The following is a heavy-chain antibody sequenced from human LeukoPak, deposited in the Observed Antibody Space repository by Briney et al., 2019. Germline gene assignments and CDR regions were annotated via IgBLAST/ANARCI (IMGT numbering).Heavy chain of an antibody. CDR3: AKGRGTTVTSAANY. Sequence: PGVSLRLSCAASGFTFSSYAMSWVRQAPGKGLEWVSSIGGSGDNTFYADSVKDRFTISRDNSKNTLFLQMNSLRAEDTAVYYCAKGRGTTVTSAANYWGQGTLVTVSS. CDR1: GFTFSSYA. V-gene: IGHV3-23*01. J-gene: IGHJ4*02. CDR2: IGGSGDNT. D-gene: IGHD4-17*01.